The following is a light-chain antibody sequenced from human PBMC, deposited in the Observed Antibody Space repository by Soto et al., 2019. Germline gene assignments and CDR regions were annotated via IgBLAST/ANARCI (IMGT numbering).Light chain of an antibody. CDR2: DAS. CDR1: QSINKY. CDR3: QQRSNWRGT. J-gene: IGKJ4*01. Sequence: EIVLTQSPATLSFSPGERATLSCRASQSINKYLAWYQQKPGQAPRLLIYDASNRATGIPARFSGSGSGTDVTLTITSLEPEDFAVYYCQQRSNWRGTFGGGTKVEI. V-gene: IGKV3-11*01.